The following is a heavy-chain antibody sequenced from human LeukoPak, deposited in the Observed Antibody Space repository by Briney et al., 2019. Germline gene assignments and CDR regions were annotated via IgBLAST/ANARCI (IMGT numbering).Heavy chain of an antibody. V-gene: IGHV4-31*03. J-gene: IGHJ2*01. D-gene: IGHD7-27*01. Sequence: SQTLSLTCTVSGGSISTGGYYSSWIRQHPGKGLEWIGYIYYSGSTYYNPSLKSRFTISVDTSKNQFSLKLSSVTAADTAVYYCARELGRYFDLWVRGTLVTVSS. CDR3: ARELGRYFDL. CDR2: IYYSGST. CDR1: GGSISTGGYY.